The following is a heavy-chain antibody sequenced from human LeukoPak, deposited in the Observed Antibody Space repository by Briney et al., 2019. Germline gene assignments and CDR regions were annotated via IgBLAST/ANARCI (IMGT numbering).Heavy chain of an antibody. CDR3: ARDAGYGYDRFDY. CDR2: IKEDGSDK. Sequence: GGSLRLSCATSGFIFSSYWMAWVRQPPGRGLEWLANIKEDGSDKNYVESLKGRFTISRDNVKNSVYLQMDSLRAEDTAVYYCARDAGYGYDRFDYWGQGTQVTVSS. J-gene: IGHJ4*02. V-gene: IGHV3-7*01. D-gene: IGHD5-18*01. CDR1: GFIFSSYW.